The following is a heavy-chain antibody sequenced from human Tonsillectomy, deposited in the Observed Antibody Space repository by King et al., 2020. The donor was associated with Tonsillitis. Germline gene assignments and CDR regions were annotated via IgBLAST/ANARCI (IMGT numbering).Heavy chain of an antibody. D-gene: IGHD4-11*01. CDR3: ARQALASISNYACFFDY. CDR2: VYYSGNA. V-gene: IGHV4-59*01. Sequence: VQLQESGPGLVKPSETLSLTCAVSGGSISSYYWSWIRQPPGKGLEWIGFVYYSGNANYNPSLKSRVTISVDTSKNQFSLKLSSVTAADTAVYYCARQALASISNYACFFDYWGQGTLVTVSS. CDR1: GGSISSYY. J-gene: IGHJ4*02.